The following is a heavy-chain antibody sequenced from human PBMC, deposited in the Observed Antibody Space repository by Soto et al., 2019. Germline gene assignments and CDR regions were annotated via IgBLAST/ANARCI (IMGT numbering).Heavy chain of an antibody. Sequence: SETLSLTCTVSGGSISSYYWSWIRQPPGKGLEWIGYIYYSGSTNYNPSLKSRVTISVDTSKNQFSLKLSSVTAADTAVYYCARAYYYDSSGQILFDPWGQGTLVTVS. D-gene: IGHD3-22*01. V-gene: IGHV4-59*01. CDR3: ARAYYYDSSGQILFDP. J-gene: IGHJ5*02. CDR1: GGSISSYY. CDR2: IYYSGST.